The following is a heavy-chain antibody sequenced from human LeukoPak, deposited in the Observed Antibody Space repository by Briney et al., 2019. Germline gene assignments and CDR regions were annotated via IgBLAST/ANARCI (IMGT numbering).Heavy chain of an antibody. CDR3: AKDRGYDFSYGLDV. CDR2: ISGTGGTT. Sequence: GGSLRLSCATSGITFSSYGMSWVRQAPGKGLKWVPLISGTGGTTFYADSVKGRFAISRDNSKNTLYLQMNSLRVEDTAVYYCAKDRGYDFSYGLDVWGQGATVTVSS. J-gene: IGHJ6*02. CDR1: GITFSSYG. D-gene: IGHD5-12*01. V-gene: IGHV3-23*01.